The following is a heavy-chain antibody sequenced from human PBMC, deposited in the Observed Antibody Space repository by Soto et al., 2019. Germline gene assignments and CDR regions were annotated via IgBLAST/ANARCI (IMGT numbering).Heavy chain of an antibody. CDR2: IKNKANSYTT. CDR1: GFTFSDHY. D-gene: IGHD6-19*01. CDR3: TRMRLGSSRSADY. V-gene: IGHV3-72*01. J-gene: IGHJ4*02. Sequence: EVQLVEPGGGLVQPEGSLRLSCAASGFTFSDHYMDWVRQAPGKGLEWVGRIKNKANSYTTEYAAPVKGRFIISRDDSKNSVFLQMKRLKTDDSAVYYCTRMRLGSSRSADYCGQGILVTDST.